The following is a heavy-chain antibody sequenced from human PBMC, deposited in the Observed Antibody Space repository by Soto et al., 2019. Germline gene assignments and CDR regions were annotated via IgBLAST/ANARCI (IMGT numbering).Heavy chain of an antibody. CDR1: GGTFSRHA. V-gene: IGHV1-69*01. J-gene: IGHJ4*02. Sequence: QVQLVQSGAEVRKPGSSVKVSYKASGGTFSRHAISWVRQAPGQGLEWMGGIIPIFGTANHAQKFQGRVTIIAAESTSTAYMELSSLRSEDTAIYYCARGWGYDTSDYYYAYWGQGTLVIVSS. D-gene: IGHD3-22*01. CDR2: IIPIFGTA. CDR3: ARGWGYDTSDYYYAY.